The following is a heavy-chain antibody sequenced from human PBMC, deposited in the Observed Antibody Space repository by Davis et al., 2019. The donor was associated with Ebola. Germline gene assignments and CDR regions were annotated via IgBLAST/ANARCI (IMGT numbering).Heavy chain of an antibody. J-gene: IGHJ4*02. D-gene: IGHD1-1*01. CDR1: GGSISSYY. CDR3: ATVWNFDY. V-gene: IGHV4-59*01. Sequence: SETLSLTCTVSGGSISSYYWSWIRQPPGKGLEWIGYIYYSGSTNYNPSLKSRVTISVDTSKNQFSLKLSSVTAADTVVYYCATVWNFDYWGQGTLVTVSS. CDR2: IYYSGST.